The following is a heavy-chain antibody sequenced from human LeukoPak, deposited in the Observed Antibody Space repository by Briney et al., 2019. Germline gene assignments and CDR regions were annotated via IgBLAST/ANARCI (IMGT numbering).Heavy chain of an antibody. D-gene: IGHD1-14*01. CDR1: GGSFSGYY. CDR2: INHSGST. J-gene: IGHJ5*02. V-gene: IGHV4-34*01. Sequence: SETLSLTCAVYGGSFSGYYWSWIRQPPGKGLEWIGEINHSGSTNYNPSLKSRVTISVDTSKNQFSLKLSSVTAADTAVYYRARGSATRRNWFDPWGQGTLVTVSS. CDR3: ARGSATRRNWFDP.